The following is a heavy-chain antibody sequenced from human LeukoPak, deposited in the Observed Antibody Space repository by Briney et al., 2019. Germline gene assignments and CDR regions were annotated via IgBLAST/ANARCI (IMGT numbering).Heavy chain of an antibody. CDR1: GGTLSSYY. V-gene: IGHV4-59*01. J-gene: IGHJ4*02. CDR2: IYSSGST. D-gene: IGHD2-21*02. Sequence: SETLSLTCTVSGGTLSSYYWSWTRQPPGKGLEWIGYIYSSGSTNYNPTLRSRVTLSIDTSKNQFSLKLSSVTPADMAVYYCARDVYCGGDCSYFDSWGQGTLVTVSS. CDR3: ARDVYCGGDCSYFDS.